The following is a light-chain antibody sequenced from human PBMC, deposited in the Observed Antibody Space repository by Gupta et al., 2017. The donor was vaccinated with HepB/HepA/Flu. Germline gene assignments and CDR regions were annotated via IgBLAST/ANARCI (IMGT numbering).Light chain of an antibody. CDR3: LQHNSYPRT. CDR1: QGIRND. CDR2: AAS. Sequence: LTHSPCSVSASVGASVTITCRASQGIRNDLGWYRQKPVKAPKRLIYAASSLQSEVQARFSGSGSGTEYTLTISSLEAEDVATYYCLQHNSYPRTFGQGTKVEIK. V-gene: IGKV1-17*01. J-gene: IGKJ1*01.